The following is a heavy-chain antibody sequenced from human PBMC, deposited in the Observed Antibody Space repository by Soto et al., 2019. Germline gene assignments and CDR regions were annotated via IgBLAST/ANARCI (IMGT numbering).Heavy chain of an antibody. V-gene: IGHV5-51*01. J-gene: IGHJ4*02. D-gene: IGHD6-19*01. CDR2: IYPGDSDT. CDR3: ARLSVADQRGGFDY. CDR1: GYSFTSYW. Sequence: PGESLKISCKGSGYSFTSYWIGWVRQMPGKGLEWMGLIYPGDSDTRHSPSFQGQVSTSVEKSISTAYLQWSSLKASDTAMYYCARLSVADQRGGFDYWGQGTLVTVSS.